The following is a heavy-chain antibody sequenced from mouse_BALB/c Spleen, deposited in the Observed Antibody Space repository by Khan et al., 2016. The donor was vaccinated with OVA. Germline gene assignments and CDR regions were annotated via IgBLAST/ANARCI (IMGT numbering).Heavy chain of an antibody. V-gene: IGHV2-9*02. CDR3: AREVYYGNLYYFDY. J-gene: IGHJ2*01. CDR1: GFSLTSYG. D-gene: IGHD2-1*01. CDR2: IWAGGST. Sequence: VQLKESGPGLVAPSQSLSITCTVSGFSLTSYGVHWVRQPPGKGLECLGTIWAGGSTNYNSALMSRLSIIKDNSKSQVFLKMNSLQTDDTAIYYCAREVYYGNLYYFDYWGQGTTLTVSS.